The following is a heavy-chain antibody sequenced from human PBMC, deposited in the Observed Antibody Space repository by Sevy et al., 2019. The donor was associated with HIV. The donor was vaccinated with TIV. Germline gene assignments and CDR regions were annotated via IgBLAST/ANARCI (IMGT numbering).Heavy chain of an antibody. V-gene: IGHV4-59*08. CDR3: ARHIAREGATTRYYYMDV. J-gene: IGHJ6*03. CDR1: GGSISSYY. Sequence: SETLSLTCTVSGGSISSYYWSWIRQPPGKGLEWIGYIYYSGSTNYNPSLKSRVTISVDTSKNQFCLKLSSVTAADTAVYYCARHIAREGATTRYYYMDVSGKGTTVTVSS. CDR2: IYYSGST. D-gene: IGHD1-26*01.